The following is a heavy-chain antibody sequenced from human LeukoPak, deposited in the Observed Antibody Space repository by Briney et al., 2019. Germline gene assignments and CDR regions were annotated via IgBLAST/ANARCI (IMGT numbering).Heavy chain of an antibody. CDR2: IYYSGTT. D-gene: IGHD2-2*01. V-gene: IGHV4-59*12. CDR1: GGSISSYY. CDR3: ARVPYCSSTSCYPAEGDYYYGMDV. Sequence: AETLSLTCTVSGGSISSYYWSWIRQPPGKGLEWIGYIYYSGTTNYNPSLKSRVTISVDTSKNQFSLKLRSVTAADTAVYYCARVPYCSSTSCYPAEGDYYYGMDVWGQGTTVTVSS. J-gene: IGHJ6*02.